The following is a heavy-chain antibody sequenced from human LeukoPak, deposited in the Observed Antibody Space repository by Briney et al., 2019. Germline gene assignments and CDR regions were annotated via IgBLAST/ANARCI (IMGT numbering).Heavy chain of an antibody. Sequence: SCKASGYTFTGYYMHWVRQAPGKGLEWVAVISYDGSNKYYADSVKGRFTISRDNSKNTLYLQMNSLRAEDTAVYYRARDRSDYDFWSGYFYYYYGMDVWGQGTTVTVSS. J-gene: IGHJ6*02. D-gene: IGHD3-3*01. CDR2: ISYDGSNK. CDR3: ARDRSDYDFWSGYFYYYYGMDV. V-gene: IGHV3-30*03. CDR1: GYTFTGYY.